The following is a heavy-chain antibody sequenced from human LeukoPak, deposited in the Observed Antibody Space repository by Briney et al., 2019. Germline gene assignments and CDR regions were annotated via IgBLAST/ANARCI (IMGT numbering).Heavy chain of an antibody. CDR1: GVTFSSYG. CDR2: IWYDGSNT. J-gene: IGHJ5*02. V-gene: IGHV3-33*01. Sequence: GRTLRLSCAASGVTFSSYGMHWVRQAPGKGLEWVAGIWYDGSNTYYADYVKGLFTISRDNSKNPLYLQMNSLRDEDKAVYYCAGADGSGSYYNSWFDPWGQGTMVTVCS. CDR3: AGADGSGSYYNSWFDP. D-gene: IGHD3-10*01.